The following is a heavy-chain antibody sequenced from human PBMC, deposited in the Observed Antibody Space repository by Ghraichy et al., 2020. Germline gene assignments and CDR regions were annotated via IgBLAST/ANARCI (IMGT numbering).Heavy chain of an antibody. D-gene: IGHD3-10*01. CDR3: AGGGGWFDP. Sequence: SETLSLTCTVSGGSIYSSSYYWGWIRQPPGKGLEWIGNIYYSGSTYYNPALKSRLTISLDTSQNHFSLKLSSVTAADTAVYYCAGGGGWFDPWGQGTLVTVSS. CDR1: GGSIYSSSYY. V-gene: IGHV4-39*07. J-gene: IGHJ5*02. CDR2: IYYSGST.